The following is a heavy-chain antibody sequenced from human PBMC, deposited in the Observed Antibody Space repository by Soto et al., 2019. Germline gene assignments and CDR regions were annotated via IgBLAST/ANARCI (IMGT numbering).Heavy chain of an antibody. V-gene: IGHV1-58*01. D-gene: IGHD3-10*01. CDR1: GFTFTSSA. CDR2: IVVGSGNT. Sequence: SVKVSCKASGFTFTSSAVQWVRQARGQRLEWIGWIVVGSGNTNYAQKFQERVTITRDMSTSTAYMELSSLRSEDTAVYYCAADRTMVRGAMSHWFDPWGQGTLVTVSS. CDR3: AADRTMVRGAMSHWFDP. J-gene: IGHJ5*02.